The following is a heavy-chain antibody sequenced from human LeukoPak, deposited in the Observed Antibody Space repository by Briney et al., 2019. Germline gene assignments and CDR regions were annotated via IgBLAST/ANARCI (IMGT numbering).Heavy chain of an antibody. CDR3: AMKAVPRPWLHDAFDF. CDR1: GYTFTGYY. D-gene: IGHD5-24*01. J-gene: IGHJ3*01. CDR2: INPNSGGT. V-gene: IGHV1-2*02. Sequence: ASVKVSCKASGYTFTGYYMHWVRQAPGQGLEWMGWINPNSGGTNYAQKFQGRVTMTRDTSISTAYMELSRLRSDDTAVYYCAMKAVPRPWLHDAFDFWGQGTVVSVSS.